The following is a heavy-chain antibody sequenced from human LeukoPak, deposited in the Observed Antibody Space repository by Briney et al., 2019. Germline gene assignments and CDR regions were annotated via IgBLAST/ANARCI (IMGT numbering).Heavy chain of an antibody. CDR3: AREMATSSGKQRDALDI. CDR2: IKGDGSST. Sequence: GGSLRLSCAASGFTFSSYWMHWVRQVPGKGLEWVSRIKGDGSSTSYAGSVKGRFTISRDSAMNTLYLQMNSLRAEDTALYYCAREMATSSGKQRDALDIWGQGTMVTVSS. J-gene: IGHJ3*02. D-gene: IGHD5-24*01. CDR1: GFTFSSYW. V-gene: IGHV3-74*01.